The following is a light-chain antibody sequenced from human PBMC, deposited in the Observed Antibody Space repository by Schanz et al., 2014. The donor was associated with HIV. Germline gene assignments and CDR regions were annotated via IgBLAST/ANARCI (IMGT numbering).Light chain of an antibody. J-gene: IGLJ1*01. V-gene: IGLV1-44*01. CDR1: SSNIGTNT. Sequence: QSVLTQPPSASGTPGQRVTISCSGSSSNIGTNTVNWYQQLPGTAPKLLIYSNSQRPSGVPDRFSGSESGTSASLAISGLQSEDEADYYCAAWDDTLNGYVFGSGTKLTVL. CDR3: AAWDDTLNGYV. CDR2: SNS.